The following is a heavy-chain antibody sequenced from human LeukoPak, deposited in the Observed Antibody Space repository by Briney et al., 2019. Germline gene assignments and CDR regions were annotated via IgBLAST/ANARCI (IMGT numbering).Heavy chain of an antibody. J-gene: IGHJ4*02. Sequence: GGSLRPSCAASGFTFSTYNMHWVRQAPGKGLEWVALMLSDESNKYHADSVKGRFTISRDNSKNALFLQMNSLRDENTAVYYCAKDSGYSYGHGLDYWGQGTLVTVSS. D-gene: IGHD5-18*01. CDR3: AKDSGYSYGHGLDY. V-gene: IGHV3-30*02. CDR2: MLSDESNK. CDR1: GFTFSTYN.